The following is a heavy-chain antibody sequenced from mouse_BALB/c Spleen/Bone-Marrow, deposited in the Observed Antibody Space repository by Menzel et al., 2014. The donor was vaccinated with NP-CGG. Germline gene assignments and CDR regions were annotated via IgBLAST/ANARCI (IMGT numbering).Heavy chain of an antibody. Sequence: VQLVESGAELVKPGASVKLSCKASGYTFTNYWMHWVKQRPGQGLEWIGEIDPSDSYSNYNQNLKGKATLTVDKSSSTAYMQLTSLTSEDSAVYYCARGVVYYYAMDYWGQGTSVTVSS. J-gene: IGHJ4*01. CDR2: IDPSDSYS. CDR3: ARGVVYYYAMDY. CDR1: GYTFTNYW. V-gene: IGHV1-69*02.